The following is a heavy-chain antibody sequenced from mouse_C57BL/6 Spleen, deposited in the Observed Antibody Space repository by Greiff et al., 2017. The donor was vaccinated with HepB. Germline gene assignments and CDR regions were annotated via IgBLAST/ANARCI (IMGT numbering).Heavy chain of an antibody. CDR3: AIGGGYYDYYAMDY. J-gene: IGHJ4*01. V-gene: IGHV1-74*01. CDR2: IHPSDSAT. D-gene: IGHD2-3*01. Sequence: QVQLQQPGAELVKPGASVKVSCKASGYTFTSYWMHWVKQRPGQGLEWIGRIHPSDSATTYNQKFKSKATLTVDKSSSTADMQLSSLTSEDAVVYYGAIGGGYYDYYAMDYWGQGTSVTVSS. CDR1: GYTFTSYW.